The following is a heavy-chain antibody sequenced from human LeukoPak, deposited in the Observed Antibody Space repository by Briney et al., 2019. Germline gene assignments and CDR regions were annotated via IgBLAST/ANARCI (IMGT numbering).Heavy chain of an antibody. CDR3: AKDRWEGRYSPIDY. Sequence: GGSLRLSCAVSGFTFSRYWMSWVRQAPGKGLEWVANIKQDGSEKYYVDSVKGRFTISRDNAKNSLYLQMNSLRAEDTAVYCCAKDRWEGRYSPIDYWGQGTLVTVSS. J-gene: IGHJ4*02. D-gene: IGHD2-15*01. V-gene: IGHV3-7*01. CDR2: IKQDGSEK. CDR1: GFTFSRYW.